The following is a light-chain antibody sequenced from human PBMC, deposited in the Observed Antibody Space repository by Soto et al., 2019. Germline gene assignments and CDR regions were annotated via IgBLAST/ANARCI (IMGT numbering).Light chain of an antibody. CDR1: SGDIGTYNY. CDR3: SSYRSGSTL. Sequence: QSALTQPASVSGSPGQSITISCTGTSGDIGTYNYVSWYQQHPGKVPKLIIYEVVHRPSGVSNRFSGNKSGNTASLTISGIQAEDEADYYCSSYRSGSTLFGGGTKVTVL. CDR2: EVV. V-gene: IGLV2-14*01. J-gene: IGLJ2*01.